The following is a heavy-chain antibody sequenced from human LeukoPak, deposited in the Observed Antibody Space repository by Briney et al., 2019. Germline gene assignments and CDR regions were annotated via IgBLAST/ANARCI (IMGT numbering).Heavy chain of an antibody. CDR3: ARIFGVVNRWFDP. D-gene: IGHD3-3*01. J-gene: IGHJ5*02. CDR2: ISWNSGSI. V-gene: IGHV3-9*01. CDR1: GFTFDDYA. Sequence: GRSLRLSCAASGFTFDDYAMHWVRQAPGKGLEWVSGISWNSGSIGYADSVKGRFTISRDNAKNSLYLQMNSLRGEDTALYYCARIFGVVNRWFDPWGQGTLVTVSS.